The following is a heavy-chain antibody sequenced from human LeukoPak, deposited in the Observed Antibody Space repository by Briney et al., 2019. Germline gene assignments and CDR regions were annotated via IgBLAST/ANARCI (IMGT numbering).Heavy chain of an antibody. J-gene: IGHJ5*02. CDR3: ARDLGQYYDTSDNWFDP. V-gene: IGHV3-23*01. D-gene: IGHD3-22*01. Sequence: GSLRLSCAASGFTFSSYAMNWVRQAPGKGLKWVSGFRGSGVATFYADSVKGRFTISRDNSKNTLYLQMNSLRAEDTAVYCCARDLGQYYDTSDNWFDPWGQGTLVTVSS. CDR2: FRGSGVAT. CDR1: GFTFSSYA.